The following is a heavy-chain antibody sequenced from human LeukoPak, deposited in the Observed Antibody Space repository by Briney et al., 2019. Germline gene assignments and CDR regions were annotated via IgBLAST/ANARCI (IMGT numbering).Heavy chain of an antibody. CDR3: ASGSGSSY. V-gene: IGHV1-2*02. J-gene: IGHJ4*02. D-gene: IGHD3-22*01. CDR2: INTNSGGT. Sequence: ASVKVSCKASGYTFTGYYLHWVRQAPGQGFEWMGWINTNSGGTNCAEKFQDRVTMTRDTSISTAHMEMTGLTSDDTAVYYCASGSGSSYWGQGTLVTVSS. CDR1: GYTFTGYY.